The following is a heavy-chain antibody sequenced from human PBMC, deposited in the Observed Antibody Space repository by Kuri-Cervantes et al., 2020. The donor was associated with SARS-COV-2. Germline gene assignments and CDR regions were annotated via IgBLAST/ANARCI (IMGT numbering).Heavy chain of an antibody. V-gene: IGHV3-48*01. D-gene: IGHD6-6*01. CDR3: VREGFGSSSHNYGMDV. Sequence: GGSLRLACAASGFTVNTDSVNWVRQVPGKGLEWLSYISSSSSPIFYADSVKGRFTISRDNVENSLYLQMNSLRPQGTAVYYCVREGFGSSSHNYGMDVWGQGTTVTVSS. CDR2: ISSSSSPI. J-gene: IGHJ6*02. CDR1: GFTVNTDS.